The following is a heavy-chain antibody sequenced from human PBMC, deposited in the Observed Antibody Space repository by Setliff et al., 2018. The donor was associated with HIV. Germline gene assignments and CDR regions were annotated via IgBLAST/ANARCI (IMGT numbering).Heavy chain of an antibody. Sequence: SETLSLTCSVSGGSISSYYWSWIRQPAGKGLEWIGLIYTSGRTNYNPSLKSRVTISVDRSKNQFSLNLSSVTAADTALYYCASLFHDTSAPWGQGTLVTVSS. CDR2: IYTSGRT. CDR3: ASLFHDTSAP. D-gene: IGHD3-22*01. V-gene: IGHV4-4*07. J-gene: IGHJ5*02. CDR1: GGSISSYY.